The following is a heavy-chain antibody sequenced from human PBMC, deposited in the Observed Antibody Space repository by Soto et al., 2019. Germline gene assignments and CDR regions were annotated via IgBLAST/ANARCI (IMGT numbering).Heavy chain of an antibody. V-gene: IGHV3-23*01. J-gene: IGHJ3*01. CDR2: ISASGGTT. Sequence: GGSLRLSCAASEFTFRNHAMSWVRQAPGKGLEWVSIISASGGTTPYADSVRGRFTISRDNSKNTVYLQLNSLRAEETAVYHCAKRSCTSPTTGCYGAFDFWGLGTMVTVSS. CDR3: AKRSCTSPTTGCYGAFDF. D-gene: IGHD2-2*01. CDR1: EFTFRNHA.